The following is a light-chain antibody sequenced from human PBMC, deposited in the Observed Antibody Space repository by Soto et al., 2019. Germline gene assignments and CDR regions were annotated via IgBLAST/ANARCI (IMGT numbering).Light chain of an antibody. Sequence: QSALAQPASVSGSPGQSITITCTGTSSDVGKYNFVSWYRQHPGKAPKLMIYEVTKRPSGVSDRFSGSKSGNTASLTISGLQAEDEAHYYCSSYTTSYFYVFGPGTKVTVL. CDR3: SSYTTSYFYV. V-gene: IGLV2-14*02. CDR2: EVT. CDR1: SSDVGKYNF. J-gene: IGLJ1*01.